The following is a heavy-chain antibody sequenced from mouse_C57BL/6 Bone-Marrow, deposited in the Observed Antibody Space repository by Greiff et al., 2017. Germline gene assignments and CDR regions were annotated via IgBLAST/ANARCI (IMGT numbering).Heavy chain of an antibody. J-gene: IGHJ1*03. CDR1: GFTFSDYG. V-gene: IGHV5-17*01. CDR2: ISSGSSTI. Sequence: EVQLQESGGGLVKPGGSLTLSCAASGFTFSDYGMHWVRQAPEKGLEWVAYISSGSSTIYYADTVKGRFTLSRDNAKNTLFLPMTSLRSEDTAMYDCARECYYDGSSYVPYWYFDVWGTGTTVTVSA. CDR3: ARECYYDGSSYVPYWYFDV. D-gene: IGHD1-1*01.